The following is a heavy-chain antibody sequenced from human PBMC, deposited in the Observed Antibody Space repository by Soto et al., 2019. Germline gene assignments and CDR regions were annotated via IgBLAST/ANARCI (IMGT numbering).Heavy chain of an antibody. J-gene: IGHJ6*02. CDR3: ARDGCTNGVCYVYYYYGMDV. CDR1: GFTFSSYW. V-gene: IGHV3-7*05. D-gene: IGHD2-8*01. CDR2: IKQDGSEK. Sequence: GGSLRLSCAASGFTFSSYWMSWVRQAPGKGLEWVANIKQDGSEKYYVDSVKGRFTISRDNAKNSLYLQMNSLRAEDTAVYYCARDGCTNGVCYVYYYYGMDVWGQGTTVTVSS.